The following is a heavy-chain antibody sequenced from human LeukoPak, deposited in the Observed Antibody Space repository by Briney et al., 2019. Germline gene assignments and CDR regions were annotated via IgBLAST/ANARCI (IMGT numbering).Heavy chain of an antibody. Sequence: PSETLSLTCTVCGGSISSSSYYWGWIRQPPGKGLEWIGRIYTSGSTNYNPSLKSRVTMSVDTSKNQFSLKLSSVTAADTAVYYCERGGKQLSNWGQGTLVTVSS. CDR3: ERGGKQLSN. CDR1: GGSISSSSYY. J-gene: IGHJ4*02. CDR2: IYTSGST. V-gene: IGHV4-39*07. D-gene: IGHD6-13*01.